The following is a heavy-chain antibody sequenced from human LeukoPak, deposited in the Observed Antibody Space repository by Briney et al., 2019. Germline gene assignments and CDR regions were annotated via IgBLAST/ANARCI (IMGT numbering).Heavy chain of an antibody. J-gene: IGHJ5*02. Sequence: QSGGSLRLSCAASGFTFSNYAMHWVRQAPGKGLEWVALISSDGSNRYFADSVKGRFTISRDNSKNTLYLQMNRLRVEDTAVYFCARDPEPPQDTTMLMNWFDPWGQGNLVTVSS. V-gene: IGHV3-30*04. D-gene: IGHD5-18*01. CDR1: GFTFSNYA. CDR3: ARDPEPPQDTTMLMNWFDP. CDR2: ISSDGSNR.